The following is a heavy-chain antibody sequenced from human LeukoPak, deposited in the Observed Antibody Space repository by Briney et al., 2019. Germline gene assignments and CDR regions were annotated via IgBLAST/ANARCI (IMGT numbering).Heavy chain of an antibody. V-gene: IGHV3-11*01. J-gene: IGHJ4*02. CDR2: ISSSGSTI. D-gene: IGHD5-18*01. CDR1: GFTFSDYY. Sequence: GGSLRLSCGASGFTFSDYYMSWIRQAPGKGLEWVSYISSSGSTIYYADSVKGRFTISRDNAKNSLYLQMSSLRAEDRAVYYCARDFLYSYGTRPGYCGQGTLVTVSS. CDR3: ARDFLYSYGTRPGY.